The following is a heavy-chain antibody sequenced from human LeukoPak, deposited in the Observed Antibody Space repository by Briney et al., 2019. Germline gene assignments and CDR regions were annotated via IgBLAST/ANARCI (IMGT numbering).Heavy chain of an antibody. V-gene: IGHV1-69*04. Sequence: SVKVSCKASGGTFSSYAISWVRQAPGQGLERMGRIIPILGIANYAQKFQGRVTITADKSTSTAYMELSSLRSEDTAVYYCARTPPAAFKFDYWGQGTLVTVSS. CDR1: GGTFSSYA. D-gene: IGHD6-13*01. CDR3: ARTPPAAFKFDY. J-gene: IGHJ4*02. CDR2: IIPILGIA.